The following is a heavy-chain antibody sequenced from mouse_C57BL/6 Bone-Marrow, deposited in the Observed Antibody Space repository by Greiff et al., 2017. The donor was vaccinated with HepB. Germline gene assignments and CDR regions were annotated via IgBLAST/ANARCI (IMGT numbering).Heavy chain of an antibody. CDR1: GYSITSGYD. CDR2: ISYSGST. Sequence: EVQGVESGPGMVKPSQSLSLTCTVTGYSITSGYDWHWIRHFPGNKLEWMGYISYSGSTNYNPSLKSRISITHDTSKNHFFLKLNSVTTEDTATYYCARGTGTGAMDYWGQGTSVTVSS. CDR3: ARGTGTGAMDY. D-gene: IGHD4-1*01. V-gene: IGHV3-1*01. J-gene: IGHJ4*01.